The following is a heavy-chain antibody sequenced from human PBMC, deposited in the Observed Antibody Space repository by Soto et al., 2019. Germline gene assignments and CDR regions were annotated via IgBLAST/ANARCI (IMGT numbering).Heavy chain of an antibody. CDR1: GFSLSTSGVG. CDR3: AHSPYSSSSLVFDY. J-gene: IGHJ4*02. Sequence: QITLKESGPTLVKPTQTLTLTCTFSGFSLSTSGVGVGWIRQPPGKALEWLALIYWDDNKFYSPSLKSRLTITKDTSKNQVVLTMTNMDPVDTATYYGAHSPYSSSSLVFDYWGQGTLVTVSS. V-gene: IGHV2-5*02. CDR2: IYWDDNK. D-gene: IGHD6-6*01.